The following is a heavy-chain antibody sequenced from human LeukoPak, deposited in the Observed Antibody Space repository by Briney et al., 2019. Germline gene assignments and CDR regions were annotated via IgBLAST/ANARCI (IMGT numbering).Heavy chain of an antibody. CDR2: INPNSGGT. V-gene: IGHV1-2*02. D-gene: IGHD6-13*01. CDR1: GYTFTGYY. Sequence: ASVKVSCKASGYTFTGYYMHWVRQAPGQGLEWMGWINPNSGGTNYAQKLQGRVTMTTDTSTSTAYMELRSLRSDDTAVYYCARGRHSSTDAYAFDIWGQGTMVTVSS. CDR3: ARGRHSSTDAYAFDI. J-gene: IGHJ3*02.